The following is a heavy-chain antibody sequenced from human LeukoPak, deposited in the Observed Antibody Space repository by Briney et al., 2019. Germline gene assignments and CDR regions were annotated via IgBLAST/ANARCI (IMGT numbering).Heavy chain of an antibody. Sequence: SVKVSCKAYGGTFSSYAISWVRQAPGQGLEWMGRIIPIFGTANYAQKFQGRVTITTDESTSTAYMELSSLRSEDTAVYYCARDRPYGTYYFDYWGQGTLVTVSS. CDR2: IIPIFGTA. J-gene: IGHJ4*02. CDR1: GGTFSSYA. CDR3: ARDRPYGTYYFDY. V-gene: IGHV1-69*05. D-gene: IGHD4-17*01.